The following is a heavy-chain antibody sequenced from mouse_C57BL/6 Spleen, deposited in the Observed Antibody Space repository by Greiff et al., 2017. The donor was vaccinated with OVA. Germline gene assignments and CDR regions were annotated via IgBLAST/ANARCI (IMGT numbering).Heavy chain of an antibody. CDR3: AREKGRGAMDY. Sequence: QVQLQQSGAELVRPGASVKLSCKASGYTFTDYYINWVKQRPGQGLEWIARIYPGSGNTYYNEKFKGKATLTAEKSSSTAYMQLSSLTSEDSAVYFCAREKGRGAMDYWGQGTSVTVSS. V-gene: IGHV1-76*01. CDR1: GYTFTDYY. CDR2: IYPGSGNT. J-gene: IGHJ4*01.